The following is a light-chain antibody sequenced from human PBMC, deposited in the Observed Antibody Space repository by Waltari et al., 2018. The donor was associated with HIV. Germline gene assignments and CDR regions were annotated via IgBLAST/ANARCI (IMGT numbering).Light chain of an antibody. J-gene: IGLJ1*01. CDR3: CSYAGSYTLYV. Sequence: QSALTQPRSVSGSPAQSVTIPCPGTSRDVGGYNYVSWYQQHPGKAPKLMISDVSRRPSGVPDRFSGSKSGNTASLTISGLQAEDEADYYCCSYAGSYTLYVFGTGTKVTVL. CDR2: DVS. CDR1: SRDVGGYNY. V-gene: IGLV2-11*01.